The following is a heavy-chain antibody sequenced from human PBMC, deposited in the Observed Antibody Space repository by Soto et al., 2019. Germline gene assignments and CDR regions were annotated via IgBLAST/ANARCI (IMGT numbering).Heavy chain of an antibody. CDR1: GDSIRNYY. J-gene: IGHJ4*02. D-gene: IGHD5-12*01. V-gene: IGHV4-59*01. CDR3: ATSYDAKTSPFDV. CDR2: IFYSGTT. Sequence: PSETLSLTCSVSGDSIRNYYCSWIRQPPGKGLEWIGYIFYSGTTNYNPSLKSRVTLSVNTPKNQFSLELSSVTAADTAIYYCATSYDAKTSPFDVWGPTTLLTVSS.